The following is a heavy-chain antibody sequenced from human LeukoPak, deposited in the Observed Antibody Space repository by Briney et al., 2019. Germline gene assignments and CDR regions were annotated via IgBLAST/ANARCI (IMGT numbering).Heavy chain of an antibody. Sequence: TPSQTLSLTCTVSGGSISSGGYYWSWIRQPPGKGLEWIGYIYHSGSTYYNPSLSNRVTISIDRSKNEFSLKLRSVTAADTAVYYCSGALRQQLVYFDDWGQGTLVTVSS. CDR2: IYHSGST. CDR3: SGALRQQLVYFDD. D-gene: IGHD6-13*01. V-gene: IGHV4-30-2*01. CDR1: GGSISSGGYY. J-gene: IGHJ4*02.